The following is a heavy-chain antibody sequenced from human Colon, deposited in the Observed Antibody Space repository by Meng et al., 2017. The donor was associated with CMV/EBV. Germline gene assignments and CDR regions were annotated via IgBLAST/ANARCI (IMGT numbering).Heavy chain of an antibody. CDR1: GYTFHDLY. Sequence: CKTSGYTFHDLYIHWGRQAPGQGLEWMGWIDPNSGDTNYAQKFQGGVTMTRDTSISTAYMELSRLRSDDTAVYYCARSIAAARGVDYWGQGTLVTVSS. CDR2: IDPNSGDT. V-gene: IGHV1-2*02. D-gene: IGHD6-6*01. CDR3: ARSIAAARGVDY. J-gene: IGHJ4*02.